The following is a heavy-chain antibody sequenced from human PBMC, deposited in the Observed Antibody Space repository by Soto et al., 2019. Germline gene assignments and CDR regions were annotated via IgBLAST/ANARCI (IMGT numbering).Heavy chain of an antibody. V-gene: IGHV1-69*01. D-gene: IGHD6-25*01. CDR1: GGTFANFI. CDR2: IVPMFGTA. Sequence: QVQLVQSGAEVKEPGSSVKVSCKASGGTFANFIMNWVRQTPGQGLEWMGGIVPMFGTATYAEKFKGRVTISATESMATAYGPSVCPLAPCSRSTSESTAALGCLVKDYY. J-gene: IGHJ6*01. CDR3: STAALGCLVKDYY.